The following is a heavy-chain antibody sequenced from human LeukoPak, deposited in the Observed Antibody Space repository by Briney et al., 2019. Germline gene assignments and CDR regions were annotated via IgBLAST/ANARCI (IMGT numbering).Heavy chain of an antibody. V-gene: IGHV3-21*01. J-gene: IGHJ4*02. CDR2: ISSSSSYI. CDR3: ARDDDSSGYYNY. Sequence: GGSLRLSCAASGFTFSSYSMNWVRQAPGKGLEWVSSISSSSSYIYYADSVKGRFTISRDNAKNSLYLQMNSLRAEDTAVYYCARDDDSSGYYNYWGRGTRVTVSS. D-gene: IGHD3-22*01. CDR1: GFTFSSYS.